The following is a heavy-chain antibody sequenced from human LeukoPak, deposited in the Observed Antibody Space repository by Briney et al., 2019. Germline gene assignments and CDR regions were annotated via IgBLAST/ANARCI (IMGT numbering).Heavy chain of an antibody. D-gene: IGHD5-12*01. CDR2: IYYSGNM. CDR1: GGPIITSSYY. J-gene: IGHJ3*02. Sequence: SETLSLTCTVSGGPIITSSYYWGWIRQPPGTGLEWIGSIYYSGNMYNNPSLKSRVSISVHTSKNQFSLNLSSVTAADTAVYYCARHREWLQEPFDIWGQGTMVTVSS. V-gene: IGHV4-39*01. CDR3: ARHREWLQEPFDI.